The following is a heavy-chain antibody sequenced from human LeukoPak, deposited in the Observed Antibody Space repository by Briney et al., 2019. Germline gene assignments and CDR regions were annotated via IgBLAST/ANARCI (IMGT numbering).Heavy chain of an antibody. CDR1: GFSFSMFW. D-gene: IGHD3-16*01. V-gene: IGHV3-7*01. J-gene: IGHJ4*02. Sequence: GGSLRLSCGASGFSFSMFWMTWVRQAPGKGLEWVANIKQDGSEQYYVDSVKGRFTISRDNAKSSLYLQMNRLRVEDTAVYYCARLADYDYVWGSDFWGQGTLVTVSS. CDR2: IKQDGSEQ. CDR3: ARLADYDYVWGSDF.